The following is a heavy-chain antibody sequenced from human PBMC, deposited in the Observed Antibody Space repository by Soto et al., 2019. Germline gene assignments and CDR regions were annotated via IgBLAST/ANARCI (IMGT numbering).Heavy chain of an antibody. CDR3: ARDKGDTAMGNFDY. Sequence: SVKVSCKASGGTFSSYAISWVRQAPGQGLEWMGGIIPIFGTANYAQKFQGRVTITADESTSTAYMELSSLRSEDTAVYYCARDKGDTAMGNFDYWGQGTLVTVSS. CDR2: IIPIFGTA. V-gene: IGHV1-69*13. CDR1: GGTFSSYA. J-gene: IGHJ4*02. D-gene: IGHD5-18*01.